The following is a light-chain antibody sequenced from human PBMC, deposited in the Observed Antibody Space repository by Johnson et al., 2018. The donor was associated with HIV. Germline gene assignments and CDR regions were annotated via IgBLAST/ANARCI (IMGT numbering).Light chain of an antibody. J-gene: IGLJ1*01. Sequence: QSVLTQPPSVSVAPVQKVTISCSGSSSNIGNNYVSWYQHLPGTAPKLLIYDNNKRPSGIPDRFSGSKSGTSATLGITGLQTGDEADYYCGTWDSSLSAYVFGTGTKVTVL. CDR2: DNN. CDR3: GTWDSSLSAYV. V-gene: IGLV1-51*01. CDR1: SSNIGNNY.